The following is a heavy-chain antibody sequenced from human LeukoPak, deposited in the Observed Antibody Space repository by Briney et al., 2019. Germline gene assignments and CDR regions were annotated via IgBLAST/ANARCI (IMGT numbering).Heavy chain of an antibody. Sequence: ASVKVSCKASRYTFTGYYMHWVRQAPGQGLEWMGWINPNSGGTNYAQKFQGRVTMTRDTSISTAYMELSRLRSDDTAVYYCARAPFRGDYAVYWGQGTLVTVSS. CDR3: ARAPFRGDYAVY. D-gene: IGHD4-17*01. CDR1: RYTFTGYY. V-gene: IGHV1-2*02. J-gene: IGHJ4*02. CDR2: INPNSGGT.